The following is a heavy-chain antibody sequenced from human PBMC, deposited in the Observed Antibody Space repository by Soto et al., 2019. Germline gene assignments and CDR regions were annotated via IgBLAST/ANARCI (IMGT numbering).Heavy chain of an antibody. CDR2: ISSSSSSYI. V-gene: IGHV3-21*01. Sequence: GGSLRLSCAASGFTFSSYSMNWVRQAPGKGLEWVSSISSSSSSYIYYADSVKGRFTISRDNAKNSLYLQMNSLRAEDTAVYYCARRITIFGVAAFDIWGQGTMVTVSS. CDR1: GFTFSSYS. J-gene: IGHJ3*02. CDR3: ARRITIFGVAAFDI. D-gene: IGHD3-3*01.